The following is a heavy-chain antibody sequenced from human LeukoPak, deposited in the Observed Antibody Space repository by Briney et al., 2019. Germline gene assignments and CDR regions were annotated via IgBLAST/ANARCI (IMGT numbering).Heavy chain of an antibody. Sequence: SETLSLTCTVSGGSISSYYWSWLRQPAGKGLEWIGRIYTSGSTNYNPSLKSRVTMSVDTSKNQFSLKLSSVTAADTAVYYCARATRAAGFYYYYYYMDVWGKGTTVTVSS. CDR1: GGSISSYY. CDR3: ARATRAAGFYYYYYYMDV. CDR2: IYTSGST. D-gene: IGHD6-13*01. V-gene: IGHV4-4*07. J-gene: IGHJ6*03.